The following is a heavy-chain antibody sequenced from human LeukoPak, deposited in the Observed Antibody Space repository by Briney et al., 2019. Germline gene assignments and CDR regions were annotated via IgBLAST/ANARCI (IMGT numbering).Heavy chain of an antibody. CDR3: ARGRYYYGSGSPRVSLDY. Sequence: GASVKVSCKASGYTFTGYYMHWVRQAPGQGLEWMGWINTKTWNTTYAQEFTGHFVFSLDTSVSTTYLQINSLMADDTAVYYCARGRYYYGSGSPRVSLDYCGQGTLVTVSS. D-gene: IGHD3-10*01. J-gene: IGHJ4*02. V-gene: IGHV7-4-1*02. CDR2: INTKTWNT. CDR1: GYTFTGYY.